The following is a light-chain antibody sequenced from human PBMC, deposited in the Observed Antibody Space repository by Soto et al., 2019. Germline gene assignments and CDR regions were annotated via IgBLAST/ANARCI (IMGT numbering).Light chain of an antibody. CDR3: QQLNRFPRT. V-gene: IGKV1-9*01. Sequence: DIQLTQSPSFLSSSVGDRVTITCRASQDISSYLAWYQQRPGKVPRFLTHSASTLQSGVPSRFSATGSGKTFTLTISSLHHEDIANYYCQQLNRFPRTFGQGTKVEV. CDR2: SAS. J-gene: IGKJ1*01. CDR1: QDISSY.